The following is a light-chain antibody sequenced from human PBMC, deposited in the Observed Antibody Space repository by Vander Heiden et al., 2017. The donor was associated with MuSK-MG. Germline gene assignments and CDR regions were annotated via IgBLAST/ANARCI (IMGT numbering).Light chain of an antibody. Sequence: DIVMTQSPDSLAVSLGERATFNCKSSQSVLNSSNNKNSLAWYQQKPGQPPKLLIYWASTRESGVPDRFSGGGSGTDFTLTISSLQAEDVAVYYCQQSYTTPFTFGQGTRLEI. V-gene: IGKV4-1*01. J-gene: IGKJ5*01. CDR3: QQSYTTPFT. CDR1: QSVLNSSNNKNS. CDR2: WAS.